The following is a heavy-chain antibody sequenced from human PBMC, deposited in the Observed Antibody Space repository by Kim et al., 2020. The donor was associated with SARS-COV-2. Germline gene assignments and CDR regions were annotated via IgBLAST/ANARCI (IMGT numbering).Heavy chain of an antibody. V-gene: IGHV3-53*01. CDR2: IYSGGST. CDR3: ARDMGLDDILTRGLGATFDL. D-gene: IGHD3-9*01. J-gene: IGHJ2*01. Sequence: GGSLRLSCAASGFTVSSNYMSWVRQAPGKGLEWVSVIYSGGSTYYADSVKGRFTISRDNSKNTLYLQMNSLRAEDTAVYYCARDMGLDDILTRGLGATFDLWGRGTLVTVSS. CDR1: GFTVSSNY.